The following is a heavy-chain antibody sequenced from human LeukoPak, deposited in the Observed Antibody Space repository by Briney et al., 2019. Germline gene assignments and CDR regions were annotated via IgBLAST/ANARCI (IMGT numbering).Heavy chain of an antibody. CDR1: GGSFSGYY. Sequence: SETLSLTCAVYGGSFSGYYWSWIRQPPGKGLEWIGEINHSGSTNYNPSLKSRVTISVDTSKNQFSLKLSSVTAADTAVYYCARHVYYDSSGYCDYWGQGTLVTVSS. V-gene: IGHV4-34*01. D-gene: IGHD3-22*01. CDR2: INHSGST. CDR3: ARHVYYDSSGYCDY. J-gene: IGHJ4*02.